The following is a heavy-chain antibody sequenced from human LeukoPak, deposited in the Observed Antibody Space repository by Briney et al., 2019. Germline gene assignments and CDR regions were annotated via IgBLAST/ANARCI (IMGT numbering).Heavy chain of an antibody. J-gene: IGHJ6*02. D-gene: IGHD6-13*01. CDR1: GYTFTSYA. Sequence: ASVKVSCKASGYTFTSYAMNWVRQAPGHGLEWMGWINTNTGNPTYAQGFTGRFVFSLDTSVSTAYLQISSLKAEDTAVYYCARVHGAAAWGYYGMDVWGQGTTVTVSS. CDR2: INTNTGNP. CDR3: ARVHGAAAWGYYGMDV. V-gene: IGHV7-4-1*02.